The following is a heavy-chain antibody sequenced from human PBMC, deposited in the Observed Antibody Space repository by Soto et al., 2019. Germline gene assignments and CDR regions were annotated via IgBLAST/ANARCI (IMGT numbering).Heavy chain of an antibody. CDR3: AHASDFDLLSFDR. J-gene: IGHJ4*02. CDR1: GFSLTTTRMG. D-gene: IGHD2-15*01. CDR2: IYWDDDK. V-gene: IGHV2-5*02. Sequence: SGPYAGEPAQTLTLTCAFSGFSLTTTRMGVAWIRQPPGKALEWLALIYWDDDKRYSPSLKNGLTVSKDTSTNRVVLTITNISPDDTGTYFCAHASDFDLLSFDRWGPGTLVTVSS.